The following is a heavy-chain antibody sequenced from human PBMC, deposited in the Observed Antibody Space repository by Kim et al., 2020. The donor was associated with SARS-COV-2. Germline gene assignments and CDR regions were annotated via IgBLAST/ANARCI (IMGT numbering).Heavy chain of an antibody. V-gene: IGHV3-23*03. CDR2: GSSP. Sequence: GSSPYSADSGTGRFPISRDNSKNPLYLQMNSLRAEDTAVYYCAKGGDGDYWGQGTLVTVSS. J-gene: IGHJ4*02. CDR3: AKGGDGDY. D-gene: IGHD3-16*01.